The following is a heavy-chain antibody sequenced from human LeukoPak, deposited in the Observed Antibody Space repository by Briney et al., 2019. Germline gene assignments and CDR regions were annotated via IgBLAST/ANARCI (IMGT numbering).Heavy chain of an antibody. Sequence: TGGSLRLSCAASGLTFSNAWMSWVRQAPGKGLVWVSRIDSDGSTTDYADSVRGRFTISRDNAKNTLYLQMNSLRAEDTAVYYCARVSYGYAYYFDYWGRGTLVTVSS. V-gene: IGHV3-74*01. CDR3: ARVSYGYAYYFDY. D-gene: IGHD5-18*01. CDR1: GLTFSNAW. J-gene: IGHJ4*02. CDR2: IDSDGSTT.